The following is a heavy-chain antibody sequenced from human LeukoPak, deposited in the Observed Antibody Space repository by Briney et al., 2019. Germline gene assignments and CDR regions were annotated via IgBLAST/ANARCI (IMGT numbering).Heavy chain of an antibody. Sequence: GGSLRLSCAASGFTFSSYWMSWVRQAPGKGLEWVANIKQDGSEKYYVDSVKGRFTISRDNAKNSLYLQMNSLRAEDTAVYYCASQQWLGGGAKYCFDYWGQGTLVTVSS. J-gene: IGHJ4*02. V-gene: IGHV3-7*01. CDR2: IKQDGSEK. CDR1: GFTFSSYW. CDR3: ASQQWLGGGAKYCFDY. D-gene: IGHD6-19*01.